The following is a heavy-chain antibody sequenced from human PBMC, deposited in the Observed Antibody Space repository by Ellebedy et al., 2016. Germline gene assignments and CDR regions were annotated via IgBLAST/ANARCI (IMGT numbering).Heavy chain of an antibody. V-gene: IGHV4-4*07. CDR2: MHASGST. J-gene: IGHJ4*02. Sequence: SETLSLTCTVSGGSMRSYYWSWIRQPAGKALEWIGRMHASGSTNYNPSLKNRVTMSVDMSRNQFSLNLRSVTAADTAVYYCARAEIQLFDYWGQGAPVTVSS. CDR3: ARAEIQLFDY. D-gene: IGHD5-24*01. CDR1: GGSMRSYY.